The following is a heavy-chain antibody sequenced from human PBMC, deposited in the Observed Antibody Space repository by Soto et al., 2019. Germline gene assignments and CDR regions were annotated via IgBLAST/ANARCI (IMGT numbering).Heavy chain of an antibody. J-gene: IGHJ6*02. D-gene: IGHD3-3*01. CDR1: GYNFNNYW. Sequence: GESLKISCKGSGYNFNNYWLNWVRQMPGKGLEWMGRFDPSDSYTKYSPSVQGHVNISADKSISNAYLQWSSLKASDTAVYYCAKPHDVTICGVVNSEMGVWGQGTTVTASS. V-gene: IGHV5-10-1*01. CDR2: FDPSDSYT. CDR3: AKPHDVTICGVVNSEMGV.